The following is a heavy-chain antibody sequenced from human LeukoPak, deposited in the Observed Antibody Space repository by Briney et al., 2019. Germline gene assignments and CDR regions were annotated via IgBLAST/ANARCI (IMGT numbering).Heavy chain of an antibody. V-gene: IGHV3-73*01. Sequence: GGSLRLSCAASGFAFSGSAMHWVRQASGKGLEWVGRIRSKANSYATAYAASVKGRFTISRDDSKNTAYLQMNSPKTEDTAVYYCTANYYDTSDFDYWGQGTLVTVSS. CDR3: TANYYDTSDFDY. CDR1: GFAFSGSA. D-gene: IGHD3-22*01. CDR2: IRSKANSYAT. J-gene: IGHJ4*02.